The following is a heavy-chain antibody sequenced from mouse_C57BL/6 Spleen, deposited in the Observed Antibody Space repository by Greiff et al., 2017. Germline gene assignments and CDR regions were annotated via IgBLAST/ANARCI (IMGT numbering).Heavy chain of an antibody. CDR1: GFTFSSYG. J-gene: IGHJ2*01. CDR2: ISSGGSYT. CDR3: ARLGRGDCDY. D-gene: IGHD4-1*01. Sequence: EVQGVESGGDLVKPGGSLKLSCAASGFTFSSYGMSWVRQTPNKRLEWVATISSGGSYTYYPDSVKGRFTISKDKAKNTLYLQMSSLKSEDTAMYYCARLGRGDCDYWGQGTTLTVSS. V-gene: IGHV5-6*01.